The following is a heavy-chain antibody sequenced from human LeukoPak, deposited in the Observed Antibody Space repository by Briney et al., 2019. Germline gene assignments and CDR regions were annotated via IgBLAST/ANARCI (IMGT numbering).Heavy chain of an antibody. D-gene: IGHD1-14*01. J-gene: IGHJ5*02. CDR1: GFTFSSYE. V-gene: IGHV3-48*03. CDR3: ARMSGTFNWFDP. CDR2: ISGSGNVI. Sequence: GGSLRLSCEASGFTFSSYEMHWVRQAPGEGLEWVSFISGSGNVIYYADSVKGRFTISRDNSKNTLYLQMNSLRAEDTAVYYCARMSGTFNWFDPWGQGTLVTVSS.